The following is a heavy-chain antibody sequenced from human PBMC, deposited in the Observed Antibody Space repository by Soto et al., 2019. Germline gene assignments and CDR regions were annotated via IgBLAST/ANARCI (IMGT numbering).Heavy chain of an antibody. Sequence: PRLSCAASGFTFSSYSMNWVRQAPGKGLEWVSSISSSSSYIYYADSVKGRFTISRDNAKNSLYLQMNSLRAEDTAVYYCARGDTWIISPGRDVRCQGTTVTVSS. CDR1: GFTFSSYS. CDR2: ISSSSSYI. J-gene: IGHJ6*02. CDR3: ARGDTWIISPGRDV. D-gene: IGHD5-12*01. V-gene: IGHV3-21*01.